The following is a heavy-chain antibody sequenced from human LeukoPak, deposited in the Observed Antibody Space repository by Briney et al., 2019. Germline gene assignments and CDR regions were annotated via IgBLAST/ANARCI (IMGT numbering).Heavy chain of an antibody. J-gene: IGHJ5*02. CDR2: IFYTGKT. Sequence: SETLSLTCSVSNCTMTSDSYYWAWVRQPPGEGLEWIGSIFYTGKTYHSASLKSRVTVSLDTSKKNFSLRLTSVTAADTAVYYCARLWIVATWLDAWGQGALVTVSS. CDR3: ARLWIVATWLDA. D-gene: IGHD2-2*03. V-gene: IGHV4-39*02. CDR1: NCTMTSDSYY.